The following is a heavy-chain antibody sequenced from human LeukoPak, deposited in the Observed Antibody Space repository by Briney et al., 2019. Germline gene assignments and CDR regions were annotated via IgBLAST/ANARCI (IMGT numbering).Heavy chain of an antibody. D-gene: IGHD1-14*01. CDR3: TTYNDRDAFDI. Sequence: PGGSLRLSCAASGFTFSSFGMHWVRQAPGKGLEWVGRIKSKTDGGTTDYAAPVKGRFTISRDDSKNTLYLQMNSLKTEDTAVYYCTTYNDRDAFDIWGQGTMVTVSP. CDR2: IKSKTDGGTT. J-gene: IGHJ3*02. V-gene: IGHV3-15*01. CDR1: GFTFSSFG.